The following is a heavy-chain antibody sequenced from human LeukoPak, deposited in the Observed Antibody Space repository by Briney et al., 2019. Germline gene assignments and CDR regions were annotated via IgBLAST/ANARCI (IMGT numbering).Heavy chain of an antibody. CDR1: GVSFSAYY. Sequence: KPSETLSLTCAVYGVSFSAYYWSWIRQPPGKGLEWIGEINHVGSANYKPSLKSRVTISVDTSKSQFSLKLSSVTAADTAVYYCARVLRTSSWYADYWGQGTLVTVSS. CDR2: INHVGSA. V-gene: IGHV4-34*01. D-gene: IGHD6-13*01. J-gene: IGHJ4*02. CDR3: ARVLRTSSWYADY.